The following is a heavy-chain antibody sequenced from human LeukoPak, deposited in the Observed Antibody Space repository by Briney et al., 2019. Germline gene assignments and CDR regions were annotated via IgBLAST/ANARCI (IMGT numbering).Heavy chain of an antibody. J-gene: IGHJ4*02. D-gene: IGHD3-10*01. V-gene: IGHV4-39*07. Sequence: PSETLSLTCAVSGGSITSSSYYWGWIRQPPGKGLEWIGSIYYSGSTYYNPSLKSRVAISVDTSKNQFSLKLSSVTAADTAVYYCAKSITMVRGVIVGFHWGQGTLVTVSS. CDR1: GGSITSSSYY. CDR3: AKSITMVRGVIVGFH. CDR2: IYYSGST.